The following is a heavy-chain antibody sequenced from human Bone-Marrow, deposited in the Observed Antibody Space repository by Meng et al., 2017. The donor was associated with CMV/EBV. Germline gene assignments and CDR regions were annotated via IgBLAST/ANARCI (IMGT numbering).Heavy chain of an antibody. Sequence: CALSGGGISGSDWWSWVRQPPGKGLEWIGQISHSGSTHYNPSLKSPVSISVDKSNNQFSLKMTSVTAADTAVYYCARRVVGSAFDYWGQGTLVTVSS. J-gene: IGHJ4*02. CDR2: ISHSGST. CDR3: ARRVVGSAFDY. V-gene: IGHV4-4*02. CDR1: GGGISGSDW. D-gene: IGHD1-26*01.